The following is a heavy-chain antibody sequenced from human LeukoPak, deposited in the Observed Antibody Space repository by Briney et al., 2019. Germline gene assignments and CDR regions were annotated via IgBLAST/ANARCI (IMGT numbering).Heavy chain of an antibody. D-gene: IGHD2-15*01. CDR2: INHSGST. Sequence: SETLSLTCAVYGGSFSGYYWSWIRQPPGKGLEWIGEINHSGSTNYNPPLKSRVTISVDTSKNQFSLKLSSVTAADTAVYYCARVGGSLGYCSGGSCYSYWFDPWGQGTLVTVSS. J-gene: IGHJ5*02. CDR3: ARVGGSLGYCSGGSCYSYWFDP. CDR1: GGSFSGYY. V-gene: IGHV4-34*01.